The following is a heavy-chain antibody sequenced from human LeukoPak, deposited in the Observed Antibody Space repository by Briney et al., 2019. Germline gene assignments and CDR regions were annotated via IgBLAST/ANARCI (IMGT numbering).Heavy chain of an antibody. CDR3: ARTRSNYDFDY. Sequence: GESLQISCKGSGYSFTSYWIGWVRQMPGKGLEWMGIIYPGDSDTRHSPSFQGQVTISADKSISTAYLQWSSLKASDTAMYYCARTRSNYDFDYWGQGTLVTVSS. CDR2: IYPGDSDT. V-gene: IGHV5-51*01. CDR1: GYSFTSYW. D-gene: IGHD4-11*01. J-gene: IGHJ4*02.